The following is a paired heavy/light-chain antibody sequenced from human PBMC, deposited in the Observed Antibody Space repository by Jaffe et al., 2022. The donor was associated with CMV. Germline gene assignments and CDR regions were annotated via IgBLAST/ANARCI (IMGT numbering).Light chain of an antibody. Sequence: DFVMTQSPDSLAVSLGERATINCKSSQSVLYSSNDKNYLAWYQHKPGQPPKLLIYWASTRASGVPDRFSGSGSGTDFTLTISSLQAEDVAVYYCLQYYSTPPGAFGQGTKLEIK. CDR2: WAS. CDR1: QSVLYSSNDKNY. V-gene: IGKV4-1*01. J-gene: IGKJ2*01. CDR3: LQYYSTPPGA.
Heavy chain of an antibody. V-gene: IGHV3-53*01. J-gene: IGHJ4*02. Sequence: EVQLVESGGDLIQPGGSLRLSCAASGFTVSSNYMSWVRQAPGKGLEWVSGFYSGGNTYYADSVRGRFTISRDNSKNTLYLQMNNLRAEDTAVYYCARHAEQMNYYFDYWGQGTLVTVSS. CDR1: GFTVSSNY. D-gene: IGHD1-1*01. CDR2: FYSGGNT. CDR3: ARHAEQMNYYFDY.